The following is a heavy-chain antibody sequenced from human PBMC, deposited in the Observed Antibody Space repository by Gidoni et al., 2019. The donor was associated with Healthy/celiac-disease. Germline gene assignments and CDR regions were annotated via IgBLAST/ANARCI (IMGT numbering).Heavy chain of an antibody. D-gene: IGHD2-21*02. CDR2: ISSSCSTI. Sequence: QVQLLESGGGLVKPGGSLRLSCAASGFTFSDYYMSWIRQAPGKGLGWVSYISSSCSTIYYADAVKGRFTISRDNAKNSLYLQMNSLRAEDTAVYYCARGQKIGSHGDRYFDYWGQGTLVTVSS. CDR1: GFTFSDYY. J-gene: IGHJ4*02. CDR3: ARGQKIGSHGDRYFDY. V-gene: IGHV3-11*01.